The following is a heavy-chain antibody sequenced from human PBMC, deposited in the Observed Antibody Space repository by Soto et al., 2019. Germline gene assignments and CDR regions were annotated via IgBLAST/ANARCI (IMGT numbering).Heavy chain of an antibody. CDR3: AKVYGRYYGSGSYEL. CDR1: GFTFSSYA. J-gene: IGHJ4*02. D-gene: IGHD3-10*01. Sequence: GGSLRLSCAASGFTFSSYAMSWVRQAPGKGLEWVSAISGSGGSTYYADSVKGRFTISRDNSKNTLYLQMNSLRAEDTAVYYCAKVYGRYYGSGSYELWGQGTLVTVSS. CDR2: ISGSGGST. V-gene: IGHV3-23*01.